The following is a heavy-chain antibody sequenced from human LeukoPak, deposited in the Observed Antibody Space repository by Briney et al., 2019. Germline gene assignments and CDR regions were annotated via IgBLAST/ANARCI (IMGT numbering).Heavy chain of an antibody. CDR1: GFTFNGYW. D-gene: IGHD3-22*01. CDR3: ARVVRYYDSSGYTNYYYYYMDV. V-gene: IGHV3-7*03. CDR2: IKEDGSEK. Sequence: GGSLRLSCAASGFTFNGYWMSWVRQAPGKGLEWVANIKEDGSEKYYVDSVKGRFTISRDNAKNSLYLQMNSLRAEDTALYYCARVVRYYDSSGYTNYYYYYMDVWGKGTTVTVSS. J-gene: IGHJ6*03.